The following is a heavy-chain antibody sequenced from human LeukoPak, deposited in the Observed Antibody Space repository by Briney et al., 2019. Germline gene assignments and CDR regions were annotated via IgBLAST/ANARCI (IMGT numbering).Heavy chain of an antibody. Sequence: GASVKVSCKASGYTLRSYGITWVRQAPGQGLEWMGWISAYNGNTKYPQKLQGRVTMTTDTSTSTAYMELRSLRSDDTAVYYCARVRGYCSGGNCHYFDYWGQGTLVTVSS. CDR2: ISAYNGNT. J-gene: IGHJ4*02. D-gene: IGHD2-15*01. CDR3: ARVRGYCSGGNCHYFDY. CDR1: GYTLRSYG. V-gene: IGHV1-18*01.